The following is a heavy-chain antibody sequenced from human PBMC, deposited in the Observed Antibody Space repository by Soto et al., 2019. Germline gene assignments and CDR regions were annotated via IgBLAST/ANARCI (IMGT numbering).Heavy chain of an antibody. CDR1: GYTFTSYG. J-gene: IGHJ5*02. V-gene: IGHV1-18*01. D-gene: IGHD6-13*01. CDR3: ARDRGSSWNRNWFDP. CDR2: ISAYNGNT. Sequence: GASVKVSCKASGYTFTSYGISGVRQAPGQGLEWMGWISAYNGNTNYAQKLQGRVTMTTDTSTSTAYMELRSLRSDDTAVYYCARDRGSSWNRNWFDPWGQGTLVTVSS.